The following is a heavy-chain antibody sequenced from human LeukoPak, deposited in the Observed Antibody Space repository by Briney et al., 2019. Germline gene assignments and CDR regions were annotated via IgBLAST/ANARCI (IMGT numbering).Heavy chain of an antibody. Sequence: ASAPTLVNPTQTITLTCTFSAVSLSTTGVGVAWIRQPPGKALERLSPIYSNDDKRYSPSLKSRLTITKDTSKNQVVLTMTNMDPVDTAIYFCAHRLGASYHSWDVGILDYGGQGTLVTVSS. CDR3: AHRLGASYHSWDVGILDY. V-gene: IGHV2-5*01. D-gene: IGHD6-13*01. CDR2: IYSNDDK. CDR1: AVSLSTTGVG. J-gene: IGHJ4*02.